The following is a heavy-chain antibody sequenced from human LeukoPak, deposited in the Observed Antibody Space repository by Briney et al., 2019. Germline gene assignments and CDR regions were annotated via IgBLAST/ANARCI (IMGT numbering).Heavy chain of an antibody. CDR3: ARHGTITMVRGRLRYYYMDV. CDR2: ISGSGGST. J-gene: IGHJ6*03. CDR1: GFTFSSYG. V-gene: IGHV3-23*01. D-gene: IGHD3-10*01. Sequence: HPGGSLRLSCAASGFTFSSYGMSWVRQAPGKGLEWVSPISGSGGSTYYADSVKGRFTISRDNSKNTLYLQMNSLRAEDTAVYYCARHGTITMVRGRLRYYYMDVWGKGATVTISS.